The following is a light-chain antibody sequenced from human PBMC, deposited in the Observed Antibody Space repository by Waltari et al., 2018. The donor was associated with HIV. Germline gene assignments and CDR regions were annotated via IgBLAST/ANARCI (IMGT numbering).Light chain of an antibody. J-gene: IGLJ2*01. CDR2: DVN. V-gene: IGLV2-14*03. Sequence: HSALTQPASVSGSPGQSITIPCTGTSSDVGGYNYVSWYRLHPGEVPKLIIFDVNNRPSGVSNRFSVSKSGNTASLTISGLQVEDEADYYCSSYTSSSIVIFGGGTKVTVL. CDR3: SSYTSSSIVI. CDR1: SSDVGGYNY.